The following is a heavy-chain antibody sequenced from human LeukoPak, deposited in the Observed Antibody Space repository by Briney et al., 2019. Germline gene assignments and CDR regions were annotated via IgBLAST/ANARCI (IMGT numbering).Heavy chain of an antibody. J-gene: IGHJ6*02. CDR1: GYTFTSYA. CDR2: INTNTGNP. CDR3: AGDKNDFWSGYLYYYGMDV. D-gene: IGHD3-3*01. Sequence: ASVKVSCKASGYTFTSYAMNWVRQAPGQGLEWMGWINTNTGNPTYAQGFTGRFVFSLDTSVSTAYLQISSLKAEDTAVYYCAGDKNDFWSGYLYYYGMDVWGQGATVTVSS. V-gene: IGHV7-4-1*02.